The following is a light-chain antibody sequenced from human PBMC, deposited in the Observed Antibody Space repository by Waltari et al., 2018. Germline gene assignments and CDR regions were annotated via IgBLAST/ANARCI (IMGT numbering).Light chain of an antibody. J-gene: IGLJ3*02. V-gene: IGLV2-11*01. CDR1: TNDLGHSHY. CDR2: DVT. CDR3: CSYAGSYTWV. Sequence: SALTQPRSVSGSPGQSVTISCTGPTNDLGHSHYVPLYQQHPAKAPKLIILDVTKRPSGVPDRLSGSKSGNTASLTISGLRAEDEAEYYCCSYAGSYTWVFGGGTKLTVV.